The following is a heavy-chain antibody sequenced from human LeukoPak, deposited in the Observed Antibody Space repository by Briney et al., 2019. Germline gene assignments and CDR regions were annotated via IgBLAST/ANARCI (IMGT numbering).Heavy chain of an antibody. CDR2: ISSSGSTI. V-gene: IGHV3-48*03. CDR3: ASRAIAAAGMAFDY. J-gene: IGHJ4*02. CDR1: GFTFSSYE. Sequence: GGPLRLSCAASGFTFSSYEMNWVRQAPGKGLEWVSYISSSGSTIYYADSVKGRFTISRDNAKNSLYLQMNSLRAEDTAVYYCASRAIAAAGMAFDYWGQGTLVTVSS. D-gene: IGHD6-13*01.